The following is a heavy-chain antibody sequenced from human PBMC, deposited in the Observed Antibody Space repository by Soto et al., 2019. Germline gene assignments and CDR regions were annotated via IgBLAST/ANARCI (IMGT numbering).Heavy chain of an antibody. D-gene: IGHD2-15*01. J-gene: IGHJ5*02. CDR2: IIPIFGTA. CDR3: ARVDVVVAATHPNWFDP. Sequence: SVKVSCKASGGTFSSYAISGVRQAPGQGLEWMGGIIPIFGTANYAQKFQGRVTITADKSTSTAYMELSSLRSEDTAVYYCARVDVVVAATHPNWFDPWGQGTLVTVSS. V-gene: IGHV1-69*06. CDR1: GGTFSSYA.